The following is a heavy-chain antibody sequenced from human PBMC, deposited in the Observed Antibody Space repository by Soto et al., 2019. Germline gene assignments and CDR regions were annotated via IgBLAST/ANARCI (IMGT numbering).Heavy chain of an antibody. J-gene: IGHJ5*02. CDR1: GYSFTNND. D-gene: IGHD3-16*01. CDR3: ARMATFGSLNWFDP. V-gene: IGHV1-8*01. CDR2: MNPGSGDT. Sequence: ASVKFSWKASGYSFTNNDVSWVRQATGQGLEWMGWMNPGSGDTGYAQNFQGRVTMTRDISIATAYMELSSLRSDDTAIYYCARMATFGSLNWFDPWGQGTLVTVSS.